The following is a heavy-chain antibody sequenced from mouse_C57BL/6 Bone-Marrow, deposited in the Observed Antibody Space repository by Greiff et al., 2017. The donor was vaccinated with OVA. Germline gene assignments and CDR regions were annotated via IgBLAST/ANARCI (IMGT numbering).Heavy chain of an antibody. J-gene: IGHJ1*03. Sequence: EVQLQQSGAELVKPGASVKLSCTASGFNIKDYYMHWVKQRTEQGLEWIGRIDPEDGETKYAPTFQGKATITADTSSNTAYLQLSSLTSEDTAVYYCARTTGDVWGTGTTVTVSS. CDR2: IDPEDGET. D-gene: IGHD6-1*01. CDR1: GFNIKDYY. CDR3: ARTTGDV. V-gene: IGHV14-2*01.